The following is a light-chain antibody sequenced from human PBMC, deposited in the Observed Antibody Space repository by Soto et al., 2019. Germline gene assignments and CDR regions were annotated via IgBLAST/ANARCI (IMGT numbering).Light chain of an antibody. CDR3: SSYAGSSARVV. CDR2: EGT. Sequence: QSALTQPASVSGSPGQSITISCTRSSTDFENYNLVSWYQHCPDKAPKLIIYEGTKRPSEISDRFSGSESDTTASLIISGLQPEDEADYYCSSYAGSSARVVFGGETQLTVL. V-gene: IGLV2-23*01. CDR1: STDFENYNL. J-gene: IGLJ2*01.